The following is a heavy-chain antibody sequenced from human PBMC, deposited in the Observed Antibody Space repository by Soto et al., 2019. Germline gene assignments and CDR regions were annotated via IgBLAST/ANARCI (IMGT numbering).Heavy chain of an antibody. CDR1: GYSFTNYA. CDR3: AREGGSNSWYGVGYYYYGMDA. D-gene: IGHD6-13*01. V-gene: IGHV1-18*04. CDR2: TSTYNGDT. Sequence: ASVKVSCKASGYSFTNYAISWVRQAPGQGLEWMGWTSTYNGDTNYAQKVQGRVTMTTDTSTTTAYMELRSLRSDDTAVYFCAREGGSNSWYGVGYYYYGMDAWGQGTTVTVSS. J-gene: IGHJ6*02.